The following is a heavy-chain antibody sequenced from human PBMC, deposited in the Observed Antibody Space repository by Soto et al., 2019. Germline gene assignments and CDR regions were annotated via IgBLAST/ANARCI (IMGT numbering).Heavy chain of an antibody. CDR1: GYTFTSYY. CDR3: ARDRAETRVTPRPFFDY. V-gene: IGHV1-46*01. CDR2: INPSGGSA. Sequence: QVQLVQSGAEVKKPGASVKVSCKASGYTFTSYYMHWVRQAPGQGLEWVGIINPSGGSASYAQKFQGRVTMTRDTSTSTVYMELSSLRSKDTAVYYCARDRAETRVTPRPFFDYWGQGTLVTVSS. J-gene: IGHJ4*02. D-gene: IGHD4-17*01.